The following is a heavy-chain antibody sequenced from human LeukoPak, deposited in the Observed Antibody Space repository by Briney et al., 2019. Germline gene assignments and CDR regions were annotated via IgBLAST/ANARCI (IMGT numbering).Heavy chain of an antibody. CDR3: ARSGSDNWFDI. V-gene: IGHV4-59*11. J-gene: IGHJ5*02. CDR1: GGSISTQY. Sequence: SETLSLTCTVSGGSISTQYWSWIRQPPGKGLEWIGFIFYTGDTGYNPSLKSRVTILLDMSKTQFSLRLTSVTAADTAVYFCARSGSDNWFDIWGQGTLVTVSS. CDR2: IFYTGDT. D-gene: IGHD5-12*01.